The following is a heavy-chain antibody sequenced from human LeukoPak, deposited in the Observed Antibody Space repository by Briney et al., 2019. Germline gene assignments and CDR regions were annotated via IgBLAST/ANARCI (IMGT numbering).Heavy chain of an antibody. CDR1: GGSIVSYY. J-gene: IGHJ2*01. Sequence: PSGTLSLTCTVSGGSIVSYYWSWIRQPPGKGLEWIGYIYYTGSTNYNPSLKSRVTISVDTSKNQLSLKLSSVTAADTAVYYCARYLAAGYFDLWGRGTLVTVSS. CDR2: IYYTGST. V-gene: IGHV4-59*08. D-gene: IGHD6-25*01. CDR3: ARYLAAGYFDL.